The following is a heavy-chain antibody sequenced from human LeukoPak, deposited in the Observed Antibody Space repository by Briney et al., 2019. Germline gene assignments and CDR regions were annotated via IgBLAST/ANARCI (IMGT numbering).Heavy chain of an antibody. V-gene: IGHV4-39*01. Sequence: SETLSLTCTVSGGSIISGSYFWGWIRQPPGKGLEWIGTLYYSGSTYYSAAFKRQVTMSGDKSRNQYSLRLGYVNAADTAVYYCAKAGVRYSDSSALYSFDLWGPGTMVTVSS. CDR2: LYYSGST. CDR1: GGSIISGSYF. J-gene: IGHJ3*01. D-gene: IGHD3-22*01. CDR3: AKAGVRYSDSSALYSFDL.